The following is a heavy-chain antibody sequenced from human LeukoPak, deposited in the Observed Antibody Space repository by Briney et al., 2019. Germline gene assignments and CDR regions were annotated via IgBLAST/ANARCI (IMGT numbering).Heavy chain of an antibody. CDR1: GCTFSSYA. CDR2: IIPIFGTA. D-gene: IGHD3-22*01. Sequence: SVKVSCKASGCTFSSYAISWVRQAPGQGLEWMGRIIPIFGTANYAQKFQGRVTITTDESTSTAYMELSSLRSEDTAVYYCARAGITMIVATSLDYWGQGTLVTVSS. CDR3: ARAGITMIVATSLDY. J-gene: IGHJ4*02. V-gene: IGHV1-69*05.